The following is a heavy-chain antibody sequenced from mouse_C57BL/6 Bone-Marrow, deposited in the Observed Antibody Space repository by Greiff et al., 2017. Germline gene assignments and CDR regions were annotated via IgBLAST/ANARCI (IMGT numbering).Heavy chain of an antibody. Sequence: VQLQQPGAELVMPGASVKLSCKASGYTFTSYWMHWVKQRPGQGLEWIGEIDPSDSYTNYTQKFKGKSTLTVDKSSSTAYMQLSSLTSEDSAVYDCARLDAYLPFYAMDYWGQGTSVTVSA. D-gene: IGHD2-1*01. CDR1: GYTFTSYW. V-gene: IGHV1-69*01. CDR3: ARLDAYLPFYAMDY. J-gene: IGHJ4*01. CDR2: IDPSDSYT.